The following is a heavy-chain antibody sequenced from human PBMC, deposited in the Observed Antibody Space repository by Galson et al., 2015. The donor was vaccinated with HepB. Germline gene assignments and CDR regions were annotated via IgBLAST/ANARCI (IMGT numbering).Heavy chain of an antibody. CDR3: TTCSMIVVVKDAFDI. CDR1: GFTFSNAW. Sequence: SLRLSCAASGFTFSNAWMSWVRQAPGKGLEWVGRIKSKTDGGTTDYAAPVKGRFTISRDDSKNTLYLQMNSLKTEDTAVYYCTTCSMIVVVKDAFDIWGQGTMVTVSS. J-gene: IGHJ3*02. D-gene: IGHD3-22*01. CDR2: IKSKTDGGTT. V-gene: IGHV3-15*01.